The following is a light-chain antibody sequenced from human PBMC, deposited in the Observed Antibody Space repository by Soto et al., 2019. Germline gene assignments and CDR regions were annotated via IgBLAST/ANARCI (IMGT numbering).Light chain of an antibody. CDR3: QQYNNWPYT. J-gene: IGKJ2*01. V-gene: IGKV3-15*01. CDR1: QSVGRN. Sequence: EIVMTQSPATLAASPGERVTLSCRASQSVGRNLAWYQQRPGQAPRLLIYDASPRATTIPDRFSGSGYETDFTLTIRSLQSEDLAVYFCQQYNNWPYTFGQGTKLE. CDR2: DAS.